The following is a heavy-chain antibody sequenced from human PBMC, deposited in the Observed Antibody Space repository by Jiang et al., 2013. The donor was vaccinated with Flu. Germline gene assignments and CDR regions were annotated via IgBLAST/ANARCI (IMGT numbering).Heavy chain of an antibody. CDR3: ARLDIVATTVDY. V-gene: IGHV4-39*01. J-gene: IGHJ4*02. CDR2: FYHDGRT. CDR1: GGSFTSSSYY. Sequence: PGLVKPSETLSLTCSVSGGSFTSSSYYWGWFRLPPGKGLEWIGSFYHDGRTYSNPSLKSRVTISVDTSKNQFSLKLSSVTAADTAVYYCARLDIVATTVDYWGQGTLVTVSS. D-gene: IGHD5-12*01.